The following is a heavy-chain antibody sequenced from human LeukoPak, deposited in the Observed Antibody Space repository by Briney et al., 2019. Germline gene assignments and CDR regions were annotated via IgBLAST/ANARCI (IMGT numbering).Heavy chain of an antibody. CDR3: ARFPFMVRGGFFDY. CDR1: GGSISSSNW. V-gene: IGHV4-4*02. Sequence: KPSGTLSLTCAVSGGSISSSNWWSWVRQPPGKGLEWIGEIYHSGSTNYNPSLKSRVTISVDTSKNQFSLKLSSVTAADTAVYYCARFPFMVRGGFFDYWGQGTLVTVSS. CDR2: IYHSGST. J-gene: IGHJ4*02. D-gene: IGHD3-10*01.